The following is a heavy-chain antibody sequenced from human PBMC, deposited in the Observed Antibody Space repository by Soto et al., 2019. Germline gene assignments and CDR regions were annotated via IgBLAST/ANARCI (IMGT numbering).Heavy chain of an antibody. CDR3: AKAGTHSYFDY. D-gene: IGHD1-1*01. CDR1: GFTFSGYE. CDR2: LSASGGST. J-gene: IGHJ4*02. Sequence: GGSLRLSCAASGFTFSGYEMSWVRQAPGKGLEWVSALSASGGSTYYADSVKGRFTISRDNSKNTLYLQMDSLRAEDTAVYHCAKAGTHSYFDYWGQGTLVTVSS. V-gene: IGHV3-23*01.